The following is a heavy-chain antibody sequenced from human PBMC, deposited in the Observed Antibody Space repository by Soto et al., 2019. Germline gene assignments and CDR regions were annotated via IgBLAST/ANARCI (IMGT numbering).Heavy chain of an antibody. CDR2: ISAYNGNT. CDR3: ARRRTYYDFWSGSNWFAP. J-gene: IGHJ5*02. CDR1: GYTLTSYG. V-gene: IGHV1-18*01. D-gene: IGHD3-3*01. Sequence: WASVKVSFQASGYTLTSYGISGVRQAPGQGLEWMGWISAYNGNTNYAQKLQGRVTMTTDTSTSTAYMELRSLRSEDTAVHYCARRRTYYDFWSGSNWFAPWGQGTLVTVSS.